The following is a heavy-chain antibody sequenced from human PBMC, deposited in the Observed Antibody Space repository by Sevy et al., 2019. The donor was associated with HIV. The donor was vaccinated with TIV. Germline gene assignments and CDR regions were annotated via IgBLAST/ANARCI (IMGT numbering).Heavy chain of an antibody. V-gene: IGHV1-2*02. CDR2: INPNSGGT. CDR3: ARDQARIAIFGVSKELDF. Sequence: ASVKVSCKASGYTFTGYYMHWVRQAPGQGLEWMGWINPNSGGTNYAQKFKGRLTMTSDTSISTAYMELSRLGSDDRAVYYCARDQARIAIFGVSKELDFWGQGTQVTVSS. CDR1: GYTFTGYY. J-gene: IGHJ4*02. D-gene: IGHD3-3*01.